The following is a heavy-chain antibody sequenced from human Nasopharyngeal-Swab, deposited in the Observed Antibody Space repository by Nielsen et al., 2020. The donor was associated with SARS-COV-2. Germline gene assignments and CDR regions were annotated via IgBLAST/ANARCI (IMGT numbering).Heavy chain of an antibody. D-gene: IGHD3-22*01. V-gene: IGHV3-74*01. J-gene: IGHJ6*03. Sequence: GESLKISCAASGFTFSNYWMHWVRQAPGKGLVWVSLIKSDGSSTRYADSVKGRFTISRDNAKNTLYLQMNSLSAEDTAVYYCAREYYDSSGFDPYYYYYMDVWGKGTTVTVSS. CDR1: GFTFSNYW. CDR2: IKSDGSST. CDR3: AREYYDSSGFDPYYYYYMDV.